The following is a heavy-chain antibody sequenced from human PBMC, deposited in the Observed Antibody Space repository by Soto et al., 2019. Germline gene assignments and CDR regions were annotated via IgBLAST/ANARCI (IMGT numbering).Heavy chain of an antibody. V-gene: IGHV3-15*01. D-gene: IGHD1-1*01. Sequence: EVQLVESGGGLVKPGGSLRLSCAASGFTFRNAWMSWVRQAPGKGLEWVGRIKSETNGGTTDYTAPVKGRFTISRDDSRNTLYLQMNSLKTEDTAVYYCTAGGLGTWGQGTMVSVSS. CDR2: IKSETNGGTT. CDR3: TAGGLGT. CDR1: GFTFRNAW. J-gene: IGHJ3*01.